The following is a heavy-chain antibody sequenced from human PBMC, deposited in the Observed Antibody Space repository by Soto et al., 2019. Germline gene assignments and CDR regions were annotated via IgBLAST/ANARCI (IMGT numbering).Heavy chain of an antibody. J-gene: IGHJ6*02. CDR2: INPNSGGT. V-gene: IGHV1-2*02. CDR1: GYTFTDYY. Sequence: ASVKVSCKASGYTFTDYYMHWVRQAPGQGLEWVGWINPNSGGTNYAQKFQGRVTMTRDTTISTAYMELSRLRSDDTAVYYCARKLELRGSYYYYYDMDVWGQGTTVTV. D-gene: IGHD1-7*01. CDR3: ARKLELRGSYYYYYDMDV.